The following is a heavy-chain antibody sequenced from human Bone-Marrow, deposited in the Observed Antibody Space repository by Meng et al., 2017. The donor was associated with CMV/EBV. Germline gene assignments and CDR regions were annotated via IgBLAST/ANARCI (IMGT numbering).Heavy chain of an antibody. V-gene: IGHV1-18*01. J-gene: IGHJ3*02. Sequence: ASVKVSCKASGYTFTSYGISWVRQAPGQGLEWMGWISAYNGNTNYAQKLQGRVTMTTDTSTSTAYMELRSLRSDDTAVYYCARDPPPGWVTTVQGDAFDIWGQGTMVTVSS. CDR2: ISAYNGNT. D-gene: IGHD4-17*01. CDR1: GYTFTSYG. CDR3: ARDPPPGWVTTVQGDAFDI.